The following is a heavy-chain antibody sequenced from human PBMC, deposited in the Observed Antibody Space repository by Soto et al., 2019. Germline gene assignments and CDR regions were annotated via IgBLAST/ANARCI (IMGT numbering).Heavy chain of an antibody. D-gene: IGHD5-18*01. V-gene: IGHV3-33*01. CDR2: IWYDGSNK. J-gene: IGHJ5*02. CDR3: ARDDGYSYETYNWFDP. Sequence: QVQLVESGGGVVQPGRSLRLSCAASGFTFSSYGMHWVRQAPGKGLEWVAVIWYDGSNKYYADSVKGRFTISRDNSKNTLYLQMNSLRAEDTAVYYCARDDGYSYETYNWFDPWGQGTLVTVSS. CDR1: GFTFSSYG.